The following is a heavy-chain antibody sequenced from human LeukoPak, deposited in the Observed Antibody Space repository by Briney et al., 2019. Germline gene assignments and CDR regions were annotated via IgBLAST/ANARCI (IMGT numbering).Heavy chain of an antibody. CDR3: AREYSSSSGRSFDY. Sequence: GGSLRLSCAASGFTFSSYGMNWVRQAPGKGLEWVSYISSSTTNMYYADSVKGRFTISRDNAKNSLYLQMNSLRAEDTAVYYCAREYSSSSGRSFDYWGQGTLVTVSS. CDR1: GFTFSSYG. J-gene: IGHJ4*02. CDR2: ISSSTTNM. D-gene: IGHD6-6*01. V-gene: IGHV3-48*01.